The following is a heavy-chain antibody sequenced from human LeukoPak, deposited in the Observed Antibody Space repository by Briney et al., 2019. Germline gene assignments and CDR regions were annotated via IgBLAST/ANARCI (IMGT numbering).Heavy chain of an antibody. J-gene: IGHJ4*02. CDR2: ISAYNGNT. V-gene: IGHV1-18*01. Sequence: ASVKVSCKASGYTFTSYGISWVRQAPGQGLEWMGWISAYNGNTNYAQKLQGRVTMTTDTSTSTAYMELRSLRSDDTAVYYCARVLLRYFDWLSGDLFDYWGQGTLVTVSS. D-gene: IGHD3-9*01. CDR1: GYTFTSYG. CDR3: ARVLLRYFDWLSGDLFDY.